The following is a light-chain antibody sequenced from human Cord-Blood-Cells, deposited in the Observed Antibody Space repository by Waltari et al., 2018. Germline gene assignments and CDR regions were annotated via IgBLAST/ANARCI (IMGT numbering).Light chain of an antibody. J-gene: IGLJ2*01. Sequence: QSVLTQPPSASGTPGQRVTISCSGSSSNIGSNYVYWYQQLPGTSPKLLIYRNNRRPSGVPVRFSGSKSGTSASLAISGLRSEDEADYYCAAWDDSLSAVVFGGGTKLTVL. CDR3: AAWDDSLSAVV. V-gene: IGLV1-47*01. CDR1: SSNIGSNY. CDR2: RNN.